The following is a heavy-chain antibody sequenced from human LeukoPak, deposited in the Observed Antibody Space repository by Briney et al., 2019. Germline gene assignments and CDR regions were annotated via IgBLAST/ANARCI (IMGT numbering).Heavy chain of an antibody. CDR1: GGSISSYY. Sequence: SSETLSLTCTVSGGSISSYYWSWIRQPAGKGLEWIGRIYSSGSTNYNPSLKSRVTMSVDTSKNQLSMELRFLTAADTAVYYCATSHDVKTAPYDLWGQGTLVTVSS. J-gene: IGHJ5*02. D-gene: IGHD2-21*01. CDR2: IYSSGST. CDR3: ATSHDVKTAPYDL. V-gene: IGHV4-4*07.